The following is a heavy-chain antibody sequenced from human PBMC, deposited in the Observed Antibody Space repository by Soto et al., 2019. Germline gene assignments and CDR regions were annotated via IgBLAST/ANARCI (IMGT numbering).Heavy chain of an antibody. Sequence: QVQLQQWGAGLLKPSETLSLTCAVYGGSFSGYYWSWIRQPPGKGLEWIGEINHSGSTNYNPSLKSRVTISVDTCKNQFSLKLSSVTAADTAVYYCARGGLAVALDYWGQGTLVTVSS. J-gene: IGHJ4*02. V-gene: IGHV4-34*01. CDR2: INHSGST. D-gene: IGHD6-19*01. CDR3: ARGGLAVALDY. CDR1: GGSFSGYY.